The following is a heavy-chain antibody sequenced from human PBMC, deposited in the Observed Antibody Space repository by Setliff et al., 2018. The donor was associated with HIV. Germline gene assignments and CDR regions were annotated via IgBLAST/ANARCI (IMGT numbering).Heavy chain of an antibody. Sequence: ASVKVSCKASGDTSNSHAISWVRQAPGQGLEWMGGIIPIFGTPNYAQKFKGRLTITADESTSTVYMELSSLRSEDTAVYYCARDSRDIVVVIAPEPEPYYYYGMDVWGEGTTVTVSS. CDR2: IIPIFGTP. CDR1: GDTSNSHA. D-gene: IGHD2-15*01. J-gene: IGHJ6*04. CDR3: ARDSRDIVVVIAPEPEPYYYYGMDV. V-gene: IGHV1-69*13.